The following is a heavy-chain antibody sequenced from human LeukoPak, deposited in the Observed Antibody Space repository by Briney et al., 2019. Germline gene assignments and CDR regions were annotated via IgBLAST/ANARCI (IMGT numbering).Heavy chain of an antibody. Sequence: SETLSLTCTVSGGSISSYYWSWIRQPPGKGLEWIGYIYYSGSTNYNPSLKSRVTISVDTSKNQFSLKLSSVTAADTAVYYCARASRRSGRFFDYWGQGTLVTVSS. CDR2: IYYSGST. J-gene: IGHJ4*02. D-gene: IGHD1-26*01. CDR1: GGSISSYY. CDR3: ARASRRSGRFFDY. V-gene: IGHV4-59*12.